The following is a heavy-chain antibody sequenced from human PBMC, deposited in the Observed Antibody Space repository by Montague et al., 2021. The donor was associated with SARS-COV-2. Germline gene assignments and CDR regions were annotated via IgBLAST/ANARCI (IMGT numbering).Heavy chain of an antibody. Sequence: SLRLSCAASGFTFSDCYMTWIRQAPGKGLEWLSYISTRSTYTNYAGSVKGRFTISRDDAKNSLYLQMNSLRAEDTAVYYCASFTMVRGAPGYGMDVWGQGTTVTASS. J-gene: IGHJ6*02. D-gene: IGHD3-10*01. CDR1: GFTFSDCY. CDR3: ASFTMVRGAPGYGMDV. CDR2: ISTRSTYT. V-gene: IGHV3-11*03.